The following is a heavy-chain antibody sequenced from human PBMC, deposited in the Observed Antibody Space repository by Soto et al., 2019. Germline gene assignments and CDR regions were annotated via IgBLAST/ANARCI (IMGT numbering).Heavy chain of an antibody. D-gene: IGHD2-8*02. CDR1: GFSLRTKEVA. J-gene: IGHJ4*02. Sequence: QITLKESGPTLVKPTQALTLTCSFSGFSLRTKEVAVGWIRQPPGKALEWLALIYGNDHRRYTPSLGSRLTVTKDASKNQVVLTMTNMDPVDTPTYFCAHSPANTDWPHPYWFDYWGQGTLVTVSS. V-gene: IGHV2-5*01. CDR3: AHSPANTDWPHPYWFDY. CDR2: IYGNDHR.